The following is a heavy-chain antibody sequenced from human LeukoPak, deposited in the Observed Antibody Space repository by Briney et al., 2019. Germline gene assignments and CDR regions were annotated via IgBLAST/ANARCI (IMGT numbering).Heavy chain of an antibody. V-gene: IGHV4-38-2*01. J-gene: IGHJ4*02. D-gene: IGHD2-2*01. CDR1: GYSISSGYY. CDR3: ARGGPAAIDY. CDR2: ICHSGST. Sequence: PSETLSLTCAVSGYSISSGYYWGWIRQPPGKGLEWIGSICHSGSTYYNPSLKSRVTISVDTSKNQFSLKLSSVTAADTAVYYCARGGPAAIDYWGQGTLVTVSS.